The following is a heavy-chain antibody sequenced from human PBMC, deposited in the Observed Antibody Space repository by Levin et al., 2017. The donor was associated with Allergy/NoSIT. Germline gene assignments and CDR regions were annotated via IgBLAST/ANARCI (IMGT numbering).Heavy chain of an antibody. CDR1: GFTFSDYY. CDR3: AKERYYFGSGGYYRPTAFDY. J-gene: IGHJ4*02. Sequence: GGSLRLSCAASGFTFSDYYMSWIRQAPGKGLEWVSHISSSSSDTNYADSVKGRFTISRDNAENSLYLQMNSLRAEDTAVYYCAKERYYFGSGGYYRPTAFDYWGQGTLLTVSS. CDR2: ISSSSSDT. V-gene: IGHV3-11*05. D-gene: IGHD3-10*01.